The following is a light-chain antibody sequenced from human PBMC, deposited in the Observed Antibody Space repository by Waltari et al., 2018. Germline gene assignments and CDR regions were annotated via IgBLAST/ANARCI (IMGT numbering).Light chain of an antibody. CDR3: ETWDTSLSAPE. V-gene: IGLV1-51*01. Sequence: QSVLTQPPSVSAAPGQKVTIPCSGSSSNIGNNYVSWYQQLPGTAPKLLIYDDDTRPSVSPYLFSGSNTGTATTLGITGLQTGAEADYNCETWDTSLSAPEFGGGTTLTVL. CDR2: DDD. J-gene: IGLJ3*02. CDR1: SSNIGNNY.